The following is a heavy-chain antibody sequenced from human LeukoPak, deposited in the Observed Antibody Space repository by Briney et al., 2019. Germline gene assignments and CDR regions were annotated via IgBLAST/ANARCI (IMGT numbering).Heavy chain of an antibody. CDR2: VNPNSGNT. V-gene: IGHV1-8*03. J-gene: IGHJ4*02. CDR3: ARGHSSGWYWLDY. Sequence: ASVKVSCKASGYTFTSYDINWVRQATGQGLEWMGWVNPNSGNTGYAQKFQGRVTITRNTSISTAYMELSSLRSEDTAVYYCARGHSSGWYWLDYWGQGTLVTVSS. D-gene: IGHD6-19*01. CDR1: GYTFTSYD.